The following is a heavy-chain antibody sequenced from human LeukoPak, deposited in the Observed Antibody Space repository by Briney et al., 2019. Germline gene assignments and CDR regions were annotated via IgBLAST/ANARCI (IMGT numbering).Heavy chain of an antibody. CDR3: ARGRDNIVVVVAATRDWFDP. CDR2: INPSGGST. Sequence: GASVKVSCKASGYTFTSYYMHWVRQAPGQGLEWMGIINPSGGSTSYAQKFQGRVTMTRDTSTSTVYMELSSLRSEDTAVYYCARGRDNIVVVVAATRDWFDPWGQGTLVTVSS. CDR1: GYTFTSYY. D-gene: IGHD2-15*01. J-gene: IGHJ5*02. V-gene: IGHV1-46*01.